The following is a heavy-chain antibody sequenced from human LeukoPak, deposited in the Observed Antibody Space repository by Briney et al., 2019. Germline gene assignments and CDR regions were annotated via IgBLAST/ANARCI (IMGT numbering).Heavy chain of an antibody. D-gene: IGHD3-10*01. J-gene: IGHJ4*02. Sequence: PGGSLRLSCAASGFTFSSYAMSWVRQAPGKGLEGVSAISGSGGSTYYADSVKGRFTISIDNSKNTLYLQMNSVRAEDTAVYYCAKDVKTRYGSGSYYFDYWGQGTLVTVSS. CDR1: GFTFSSYA. CDR3: AKDVKTRYGSGSYYFDY. CDR2: ISGSGGST. V-gene: IGHV3-23*01.